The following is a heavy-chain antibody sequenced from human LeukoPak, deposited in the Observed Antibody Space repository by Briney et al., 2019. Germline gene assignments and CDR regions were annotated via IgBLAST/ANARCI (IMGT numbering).Heavy chain of an antibody. D-gene: IGHD1-26*01. CDR3: ARERGRGRDSPWFDY. CDR2: IYSDGST. CDR1: EFDLSSHA. J-gene: IGHJ4*02. V-gene: IGHV3-53*01. Sequence: GGSLRLSCAASEFDLSSHAMSWVRQAPGKGLEWVSVIYSDGSTYYADSVKGRFTISRDNSKNTLDLQMTGLRAEDTAVYYCARERGRGRDSPWFDYWGQGTLVTVSS.